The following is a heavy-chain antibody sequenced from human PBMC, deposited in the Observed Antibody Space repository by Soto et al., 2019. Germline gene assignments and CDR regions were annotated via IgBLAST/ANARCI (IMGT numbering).Heavy chain of an antibody. CDR2: IIPIFGTA. V-gene: IGHV1-69*01. CDR1: GGTFGSYA. Sequence: QMQLVQSGAEVKNPGSSVKVSCKASGGTFGSYAISLVRQAPGQGLEWMGGIIPIFGTANYAQKFQGRDTITADESTSKAYMELSSLSSEDTAVDYCARATSSSWYELWFAPWGQGTLVTVSS. CDR3: ARATSSSWYELWFAP. J-gene: IGHJ5*02. D-gene: IGHD6-13*01.